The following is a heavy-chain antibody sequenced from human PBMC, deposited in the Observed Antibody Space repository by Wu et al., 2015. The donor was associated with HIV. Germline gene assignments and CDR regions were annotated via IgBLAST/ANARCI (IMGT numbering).Heavy chain of an antibody. CDR3: ARSYYDSLTGYYIHGMDV. Sequence: QVQLEQSGAEVKKPGASVKVSCKASGYTFASCDFKWVRQATGQGLEWMGWMNPNSGNTGYAKKFQGRVTMTWNISISTAYMELSSLRSDDTAVYYCARSYYDSLTGYYIHGMDVWGQGTTVTVSS. J-gene: IGHJ6*02. V-gene: IGHV1-8*01. CDR1: GYTFASCD. D-gene: IGHD3-9*01. CDR2: MNPNSGNT.